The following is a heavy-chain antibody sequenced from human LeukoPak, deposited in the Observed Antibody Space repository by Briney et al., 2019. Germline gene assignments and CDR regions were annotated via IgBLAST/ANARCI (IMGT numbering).Heavy chain of an antibody. CDR3: ARDISSYYDFWSGYYPSYYMDV. D-gene: IGHD3-3*01. V-gene: IGHV3-48*01. Sequence: GGSLRLSCAASGFTFSSYSMNWVRQAPGKGLEWVSYISSSSSTIYYVDSVKGRFTISRDNAKNSLYLQMNSLRAEDTAVYYCARDISSYYDFWSGYYPSYYMDVWGKGTTVTVSS. CDR1: GFTFSSYS. J-gene: IGHJ6*03. CDR2: ISSSSSTI.